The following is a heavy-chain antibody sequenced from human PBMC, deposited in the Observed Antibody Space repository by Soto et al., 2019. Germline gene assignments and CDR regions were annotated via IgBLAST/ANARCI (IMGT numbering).Heavy chain of an antibody. V-gene: IGHV3-23*01. CDR3: ARVASDYINSVDH. CDR1: GFTFNAYA. D-gene: IGHD4-4*01. J-gene: IGHJ4*02. Sequence: EVQLLESGGGLVQPGGSLRLSCAASGFTFNAYAMTWVRQAPGKGLECVSAIGGTGGNRYYAASVKGRFTISRDNSKDTVDLQMNRLRVEDTAVYYCARVASDYINSVDHWGQGILVTVSS. CDR2: IGGTGGNR.